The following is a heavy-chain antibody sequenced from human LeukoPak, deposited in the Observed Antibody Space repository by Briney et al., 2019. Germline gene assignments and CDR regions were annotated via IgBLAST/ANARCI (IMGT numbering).Heavy chain of an antibody. CDR1: GFTFSSYA. V-gene: IGHV3-30-3*01. D-gene: IGHD3-3*01. CDR3: ARASKAYYDFWSGHRDAFDI. J-gene: IGHJ3*02. Sequence: PGRSLRLSCAASGFTFSSYAMHWVRQAPGKGLEWVAVISYDGSNKYYADSVKGRFTISRDNSKNTLYLQMNSLRAEDTAVYYCARASKAYYDFWSGHRDAFDIWGQGTMVTVSS. CDR2: ISYDGSNK.